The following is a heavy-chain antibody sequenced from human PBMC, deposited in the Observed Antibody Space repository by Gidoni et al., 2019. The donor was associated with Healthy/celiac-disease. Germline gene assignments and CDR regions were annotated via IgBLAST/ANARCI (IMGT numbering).Heavy chain of an antibody. D-gene: IGHD3-3*01. CDR1: GGSISSYY. V-gene: IGHV4-4*07. CDR3: ARERTVWSGQSWVDY. J-gene: IGHJ4*02. CDR2: IYTSGST. Sequence: QVQLQESGPGMVKPSETLSLTCTVSGGSISSYYWSWIRQPAGKGLEWIGRIYTSGSTNYNPSLKSRVTRSVDTSKNQFSLKLSSVTAADTAVYYCARERTVWSGQSWVDYWGQGTLVTVSS.